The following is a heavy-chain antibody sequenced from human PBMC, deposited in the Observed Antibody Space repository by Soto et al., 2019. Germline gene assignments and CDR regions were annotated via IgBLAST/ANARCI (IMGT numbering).Heavy chain of an antibody. Sequence: GGSLRLSCAAAGFTFTTYAMTWVRQAPGKGLEWVATVGATGTTSYYADTVEGRFTISRDNSKNTLYLQMNSLRAEDTAMYYCAKDRPGDLSAPAPGGDWFDPWGQGTLVTVSS. D-gene: IGHD3-10*01. CDR1: GFTFTTYA. CDR2: VGATGTTS. J-gene: IGHJ5*02. CDR3: AKDRPGDLSAPAPGGDWFDP. V-gene: IGHV3-23*01.